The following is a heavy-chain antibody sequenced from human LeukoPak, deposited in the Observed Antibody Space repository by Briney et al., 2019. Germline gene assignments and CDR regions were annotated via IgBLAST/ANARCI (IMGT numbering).Heavy chain of an antibody. Sequence: GGSLRLSCEASGFIFSDYGMGWVRKAPGKGLEWVSIISGRGDNTYYADSVKGRFTISRDNSKNTLYLQMNSLRAEDTAVYYCARRYSSGWFDYWGQGTLVTVSS. V-gene: IGHV3-23*01. J-gene: IGHJ4*02. CDR2: ISGRGDNT. CDR1: GFIFSDYG. D-gene: IGHD6-19*01. CDR3: ARRYSSGWFDY.